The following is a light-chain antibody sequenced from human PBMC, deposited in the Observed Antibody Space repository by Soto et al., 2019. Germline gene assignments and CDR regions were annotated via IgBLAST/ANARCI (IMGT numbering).Light chain of an antibody. CDR2: EDN. V-gene: IGLV6-57*02. CDR1: SGSIASNY. Sequence: NFMQTQPHSVSESPGKTVTISCTGSSGSIASNYVQWYQQRPGSAPTTVIYEDNQRPSGVPDRFSGSIDSSSNSASLTISGLKTEDEADYYCQSYDSSNQGVVFGGGTKVTVL. CDR3: QSYDSSNQGVV. J-gene: IGLJ2*01.